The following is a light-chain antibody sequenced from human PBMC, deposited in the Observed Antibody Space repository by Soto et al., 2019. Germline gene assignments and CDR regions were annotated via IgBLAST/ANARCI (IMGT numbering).Light chain of an antibody. CDR3: QQYDNLPLT. CDR1: QDIKNY. CDR2: DAS. V-gene: IGKV1-33*01. Sequence: DIHMTQSPSSLSASVGDRVTITCQASQDIKNYLNWYQQKSGKAPKLLIYDASDLETGVPSRFSGSGSGTDFTSTINSLQPEDIATYYCQQYDNLPLTFGGGTKVDIK. J-gene: IGKJ4*01.